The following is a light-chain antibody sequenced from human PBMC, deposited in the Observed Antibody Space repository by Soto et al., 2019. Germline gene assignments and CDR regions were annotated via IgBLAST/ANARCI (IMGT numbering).Light chain of an antibody. Sequence: QSVLTQPPSASGSPGQSVTISCTGSSSDVGGYGYVSWYQQHPGKAPKLMIYAVTERPSGVPDRFSGSKSGNTASLTVSALQAEDEADYYCSSYTGSSKVVFGGGTKLTVL. CDR1: SSDVGGYGY. J-gene: IGLJ3*02. V-gene: IGLV2-8*01. CDR3: SSYTGSSKVV. CDR2: AVT.